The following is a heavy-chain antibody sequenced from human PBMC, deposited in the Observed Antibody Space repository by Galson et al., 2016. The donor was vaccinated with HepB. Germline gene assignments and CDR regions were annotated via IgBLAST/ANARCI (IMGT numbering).Heavy chain of an antibody. CDR2: VYPGDSDT. Sequence: QSGAEVKKPGESLRISCKASGYSFINNWIGWVRQLPGKGLEWMGTVYPGDSDTRYSPSFQGQVTISADKSISTAYLQWSSLKASDSGMYCCARGIAVAGPSDFWGQGTLVIVSS. J-gene: IGHJ4*02. CDR3: ARGIAVAGPSDF. D-gene: IGHD6-19*01. CDR1: GYSFINNW. V-gene: IGHV5-51*01.